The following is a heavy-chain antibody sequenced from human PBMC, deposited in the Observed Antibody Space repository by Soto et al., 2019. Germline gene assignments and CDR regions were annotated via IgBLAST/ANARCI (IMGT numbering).Heavy chain of an antibody. CDR3: ARLYGSGSFLGY. CDR1: GGSISSSSYY. D-gene: IGHD3-10*01. CDR2: IYYSWST. J-gene: IGHJ4*02. V-gene: IGHV4-39*01. Sequence: QLQLQESGPGLVKPSEPLSLTCTVSGGSISSSSYYWGWIRQPPGKGLEWIGSIYYSWSTYYNPSLKSRVTISVDTSKNQFSLKLSSVTAADTAVYYCARLYGSGSFLGYWGQGTLVTVSS.